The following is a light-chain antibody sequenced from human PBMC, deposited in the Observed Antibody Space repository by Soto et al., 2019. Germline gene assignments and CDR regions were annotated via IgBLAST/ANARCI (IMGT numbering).Light chain of an antibody. CDR2: DPS. CDR3: QQRSNWLLT. V-gene: IGKV3-11*01. CDR1: QSVGSY. J-gene: IGKJ3*01. Sequence: EIVLTQSPATLSLSPGERATLACRASQSVGSYLAWYQQRPGQTPRLLIYDPSNRATGIPARFSGSASGTYFPLTISSLEHEDFAVYYCQQRSNWLLTFGRGTKVDIK.